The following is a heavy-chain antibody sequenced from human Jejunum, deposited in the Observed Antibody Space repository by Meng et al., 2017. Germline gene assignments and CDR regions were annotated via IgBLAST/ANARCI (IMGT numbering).Heavy chain of an antibody. CDR1: GYSFTGYY. CDR2: INTYSGDT. D-gene: IGHD2-2*01. V-gene: IGHV1-2*06. J-gene: IGHJ4*02. Sequence: QVQLVQSGAEVKKPGASVKVSCKASGYSFTGYYMHWVRQAPGQGLEWLGRINTYSGDTNYAQKFQGRVTMTRDTSISTAYMELSSLSSDDTALHYCASNTDCTSTSCYAYWGQGTLVTVSS. CDR3: ASNTDCTSTSCYAY.